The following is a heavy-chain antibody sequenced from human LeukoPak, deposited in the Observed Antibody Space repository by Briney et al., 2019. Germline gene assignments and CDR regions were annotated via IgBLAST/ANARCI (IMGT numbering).Heavy chain of an antibody. J-gene: IGHJ4*02. V-gene: IGHV4-34*01. CDR2: INHSGST. Sequence: PSETLSLTCAVYGGSFSGYYWSRIRQPPGKGLEWIGEINHSGSTNYNPSLKSRATISVDTSKNQFSLKLSSVTAADTAVYYCARGPQGTWIQLWKFDYWGQGTLVTVSS. CDR3: ARGPQGTWIQLWKFDY. CDR1: GGSFSGYY. D-gene: IGHD5-18*01.